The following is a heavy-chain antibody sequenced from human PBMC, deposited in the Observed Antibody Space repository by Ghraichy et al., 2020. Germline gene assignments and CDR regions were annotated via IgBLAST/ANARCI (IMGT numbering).Heavy chain of an antibody. CDR2: LYCDDDK. D-gene: IGHD1-7*01. CDR3: AQYLNWNYEGLLYNWFDP. J-gene: IGHJ5*02. CDR1: GFSLSTSGVG. Sequence: SGPTLVKPTQTLTLTCTFSGFSLSTSGVGVGWIRQPPGKSLEWLSLLYCDDDKRYSPSLKSRLTITKDTSKNQVVLTMTNMDPVDTATYYCAQYLNWNYEGLLYNWFDPWGQGTLVTVSS. V-gene: IGHV2-5*02.